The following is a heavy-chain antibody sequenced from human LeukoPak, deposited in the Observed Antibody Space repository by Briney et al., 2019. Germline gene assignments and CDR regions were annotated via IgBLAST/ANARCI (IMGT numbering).Heavy chain of an antibody. CDR3: ARRPGSRKFDY. CDR2: IYDSGST. J-gene: IGHJ4*02. CDR1: GGPISSYY. D-gene: IGHD2-15*01. V-gene: IGHV4-59*01. Sequence: SETLSLTCTVSGGPISSYYWSWIRQPPGKGLEWIGYIYDSGSTNYNPSLKSRVTISVDTSKNQFSLKLSSVTAADTAVYYCARRPGSRKFDYWGQGTLVTVSS.